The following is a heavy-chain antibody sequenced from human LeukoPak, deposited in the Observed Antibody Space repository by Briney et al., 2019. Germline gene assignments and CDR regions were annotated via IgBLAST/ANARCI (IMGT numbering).Heavy chain of an antibody. D-gene: IGHD3-10*01. Sequence: ASVKVSCKASGYTFTSYGISWVRQAPGQGLERMGWISAYNGNTNYAQKLQGRVTMTTDTSTSTAYMELRSLRSDDTAVYYCGRAADSGSYYNSGFDYWGQGTLVTVSS. CDR2: ISAYNGNT. J-gene: IGHJ4*02. V-gene: IGHV1-18*01. CDR3: GRAADSGSYYNSGFDY. CDR1: GYTFTSYG.